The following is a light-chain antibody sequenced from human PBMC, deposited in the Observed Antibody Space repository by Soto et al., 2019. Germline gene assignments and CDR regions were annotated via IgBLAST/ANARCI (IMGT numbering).Light chain of an antibody. Sequence: DIVMTQSPDSLAVSLGEWATINCKSSQSLLYSSNNKNYLAWYQQKPGQPPKLLIYWASTRESGVPDRFSGSGSGTDFTLTISSLQAEDVAVYYCQQYYNTPTFGQGTKVEIK. CDR1: QSLLYSSNNKNY. V-gene: IGKV4-1*01. J-gene: IGKJ1*01. CDR3: QQYYNTPT. CDR2: WAS.